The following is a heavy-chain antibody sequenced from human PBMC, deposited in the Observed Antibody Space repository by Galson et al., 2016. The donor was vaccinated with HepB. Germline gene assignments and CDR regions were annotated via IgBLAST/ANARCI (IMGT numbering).Heavy chain of an antibody. D-gene: IGHD3-10*01. J-gene: IGHJ3*02. CDR1: GYTFSTYW. CDR2: IDPSDSYT. V-gene: IGHV5-10-1*01. CDR3: ARRVITLVRGVVDGFDI. Sequence: QSGAEVKKPGESLRISCQGSGYTFSTYWISWVRQMPGKGLEWMGRIDPSDSYTNYSPSFQGHVTISADKSIRTAYLQWSSLKASDTAMYYCARRVITLVRGVVDGFDIWGQGTMVTVSS.